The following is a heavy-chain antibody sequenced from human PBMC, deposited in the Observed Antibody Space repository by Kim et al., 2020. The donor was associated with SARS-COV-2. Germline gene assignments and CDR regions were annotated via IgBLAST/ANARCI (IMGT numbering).Heavy chain of an antibody. CDR1: GFTFSSYG. Sequence: GGSLRLSCAASGFTFSSYGMHWVRQAPGKGLEWVAVISYDGSNKYYADSVKGRFTISRDNSKNTLYLQMNSLRAEDTAVYYCAKAELELFDPHVADYWGQGTLVTVSS. V-gene: IGHV3-30*18. J-gene: IGHJ4*02. D-gene: IGHD1-7*01. CDR3: AKAELELFDPHVADY. CDR2: ISYDGSNK.